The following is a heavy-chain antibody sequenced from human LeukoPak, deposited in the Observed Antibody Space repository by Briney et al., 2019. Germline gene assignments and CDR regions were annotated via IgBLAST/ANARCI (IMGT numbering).Heavy chain of an antibody. V-gene: IGHV3-23*01. CDR1: GFTFNNYA. CDR2: ISESGDKT. J-gene: IGHJ4*02. CDR3: AKQWVDC. Sequence: PGGSLRLSCAASGFTFNNYAKNWVRQAPGKGLEWVSAISESGDKTHYADSVKGRFTISRDNSQNTLYLQMNSLRAEDTALYYCAKQWVDCWGQGTLVTVSS. D-gene: IGHD1-26*01.